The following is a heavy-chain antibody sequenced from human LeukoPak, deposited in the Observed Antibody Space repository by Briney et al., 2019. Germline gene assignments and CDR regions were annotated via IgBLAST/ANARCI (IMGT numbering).Heavy chain of an antibody. V-gene: IGHV3-53*01. CDR3: ARGGLIAALGY. D-gene: IGHD6-13*01. Sequence: GGSLRLSCAASGFTVSSNYMSWVRQAPGKGLEWVSVIYSGGSTYYADSVKGRFTISRDNSKNTPYLQMNSLRAEDTAVYYCARGGLIAALGYWGQGTLVTVSS. CDR1: GFTVSSNY. J-gene: IGHJ4*02. CDR2: IYSGGST.